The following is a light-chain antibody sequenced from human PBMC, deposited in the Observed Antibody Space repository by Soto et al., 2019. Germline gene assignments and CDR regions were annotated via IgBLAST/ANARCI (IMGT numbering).Light chain of an antibody. CDR3: QQRSNWPPRGT. V-gene: IGKV3-11*01. CDR2: DAS. J-gene: IGKJ4*01. Sequence: EIVLTQSPATLSLSPGERATLSCRASQSVSSYLAWYQQKPGQAPRLLIYDASNRATGIPARFSGSGSGTGFTLTISSLEPEDFAVYYCQQRSNWPPRGTFGGGTKVEIK. CDR1: QSVSSY.